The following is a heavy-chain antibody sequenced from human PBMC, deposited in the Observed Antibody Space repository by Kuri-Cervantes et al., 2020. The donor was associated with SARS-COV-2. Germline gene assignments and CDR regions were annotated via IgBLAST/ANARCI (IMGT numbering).Heavy chain of an antibody. CDR3: ARDPNYYDSSANEGFDY. CDR2: ISGSGGST. CDR1: GFTFSSYA. D-gene: IGHD3-22*01. V-gene: IGHV3-23*01. Sequence: EGSLRLSCAASGFTFSSYAMSWVRQAPGKGLEWVSAISGSGGSTYYADSVKGRFTISRDNSKNTLYLQMNSLRAEDTAVYYCARDPNYYDSSANEGFDYWGQGTLVTVSS. J-gene: IGHJ4*02.